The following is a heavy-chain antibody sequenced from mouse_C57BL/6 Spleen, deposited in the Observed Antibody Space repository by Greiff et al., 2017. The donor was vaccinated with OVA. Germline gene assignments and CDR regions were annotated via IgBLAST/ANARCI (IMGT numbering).Heavy chain of an antibody. CDR3: ARGDYYDNSYKYFDY. CDR2: INPNNGGT. V-gene: IGHV1-22*01. Sequence: VQLQQSGPELVKPGASVKMSCKASGYTFTDYNMHWVKQSHGKSLEWIGYINPNNGGTSYNQKFKGKATLTVKKSSSTAYMELRSLTSDVSAIYYCARGDYYDNSYKYFDYWGQGTTLTVSS. CDR1: GYTFTDYN. D-gene: IGHD1-1*01. J-gene: IGHJ2*01.